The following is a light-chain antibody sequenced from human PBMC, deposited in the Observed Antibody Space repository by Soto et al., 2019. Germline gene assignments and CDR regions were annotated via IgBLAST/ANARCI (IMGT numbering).Light chain of an antibody. Sequence: EVVIPQSPLSLPVPPGQPASISCMSSQGLVLSDGNTYVSWFHQRPGQSPRRIIYTISDRASGVPDRFSGSGSGTDVTLKISGLQPEDFAAYYCMQGTHSPITCGQGTRGEIK. V-gene: IGKV2-30*01. CDR3: MQGTHSPIT. CDR1: QGLVLSDGNTY. CDR2: TIS. J-gene: IGKJ5*01.